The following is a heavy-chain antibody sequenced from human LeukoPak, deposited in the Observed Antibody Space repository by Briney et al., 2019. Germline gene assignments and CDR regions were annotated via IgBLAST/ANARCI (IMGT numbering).Heavy chain of an antibody. D-gene: IGHD3-9*01. V-gene: IGHV3-48*03. CDR2: ISSSGSTI. J-gene: IGHJ4*02. CDR1: GFTFSSYE. Sequence: PGRSLRLSCAASGFTFSSYEMNWVRQAPGKGLEWVSYISSSGSTIYYADSVKGRFTISRDNAKNSLYLQMNSLRAEDTAVYYCARDGYDILTGYPITTDYWGQGTLVTVSS. CDR3: ARDGYDILTGYPITTDY.